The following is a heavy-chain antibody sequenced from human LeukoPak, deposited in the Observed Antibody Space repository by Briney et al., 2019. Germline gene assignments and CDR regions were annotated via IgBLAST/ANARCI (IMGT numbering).Heavy chain of an antibody. D-gene: IGHD3-3*01. CDR2: ISWNSGSI. Sequence: GGSLRLSCAASGFTFDDYAVHWVRQAPGKGLEWVSGISWNSGSIGYADSVKGRFTISRDNAKNSLYLQMNSLRAEDTALYYCAKSLRFLEWLFPHDAFDIWGQGTMVTVSS. CDR1: GFTFDDYA. V-gene: IGHV3-9*01. CDR3: AKSLRFLEWLFPHDAFDI. J-gene: IGHJ3*02.